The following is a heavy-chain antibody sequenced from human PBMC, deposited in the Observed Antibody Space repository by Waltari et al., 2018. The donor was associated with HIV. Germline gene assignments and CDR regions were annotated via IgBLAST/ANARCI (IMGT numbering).Heavy chain of an antibody. Sequence: QVHLVKSGGGMVKPGGSLRISCAASGFPFSDYYMSWIRQAPGKGLEWVSYISSSGGTTYYADSVQGRFTISRDNANNSLFLQMTRLRVDDTATYYCARAVYDSSGYYLDFWGQGSLVAVSS. CDR3: ARAVYDSSGYYLDF. CDR1: GFPFSDYY. J-gene: IGHJ4*02. CDR2: ISSSGGTT. V-gene: IGHV3-11*01. D-gene: IGHD3-22*01.